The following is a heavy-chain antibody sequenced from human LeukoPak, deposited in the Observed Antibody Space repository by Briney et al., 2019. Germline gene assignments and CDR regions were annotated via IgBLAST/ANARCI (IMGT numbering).Heavy chain of an antibody. D-gene: IGHD4-23*01. V-gene: IGHV3-23*01. CDR3: AKNLPVYPNSRLWGLGDY. CDR1: GFTFSSYA. J-gene: IGHJ4*02. CDR2: ISGSAGNI. Sequence: PGGSLRLSCAASGFTFSSYAMSWVRQAPGKGLEWVSAISGSAGNIYYADSVKGRFTISRDNSKNTLYLQMNSLRAEDTAVYYCAKNLPVYPNSRLWGLGDYWGQGTLVTVSS.